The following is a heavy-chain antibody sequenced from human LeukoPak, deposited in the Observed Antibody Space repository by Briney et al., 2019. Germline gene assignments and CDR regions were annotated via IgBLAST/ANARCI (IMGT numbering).Heavy chain of an antibody. CDR1: GGSISSYY. J-gene: IGHJ6*03. CDR2: IYTSGST. V-gene: IGHV4-4*07. Sequence: SETLSLTCTVSGGSISSYYWSWIRQPAGKGLEWIGRIYTSGSTNYNPSLKSRVTMSVDTSKNQFSLKLSSVTAADTAVYYCARVNYYDRPRYYYYYMDVWGKGTTVTVSS. D-gene: IGHD3-22*01. CDR3: ARVNYYDRPRYYYYYMDV.